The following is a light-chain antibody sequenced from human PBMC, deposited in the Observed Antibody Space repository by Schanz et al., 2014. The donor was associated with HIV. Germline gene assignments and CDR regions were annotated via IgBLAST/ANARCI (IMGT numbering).Light chain of an antibody. CDR1: SNDVGGYNY. Sequence: QSALTQPPSASGSPGQSVTISCTGTSNDVGGYNYVSWYQQLPGRAPKLMIYEVSKRPSGVPDRFSGSKSGNTASLTISGLQAEDEADYYCATWDDSLNGWVFGGGTKVTVL. V-gene: IGLV2-8*01. CDR2: EVS. J-gene: IGLJ3*02. CDR3: ATWDDSLNGWV.